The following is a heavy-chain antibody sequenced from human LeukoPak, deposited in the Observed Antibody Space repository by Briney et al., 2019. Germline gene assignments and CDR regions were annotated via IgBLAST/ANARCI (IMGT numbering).Heavy chain of an antibody. D-gene: IGHD3-10*01. V-gene: IGHV1-69*05. CDR2: IIPIFGTA. CDR1: GGTFSSYA. Sequence: GASVKVSCKASGGTFSSYAISWVRQAPGQGIEWMGGIIPIFGTANYTQKFQGRVTITTDESTSTAYMELSSLRSEDTAVYYCARAFSSYGSGSYFSYWGQGTLVTVSS. J-gene: IGHJ4*02. CDR3: ARAFSSYGSGSYFSY.